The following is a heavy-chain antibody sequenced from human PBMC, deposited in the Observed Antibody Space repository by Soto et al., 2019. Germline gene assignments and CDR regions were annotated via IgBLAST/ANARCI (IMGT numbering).Heavy chain of an antibody. D-gene: IGHD2-21*02. CDR1: GLSLSTTGVG. CDR2: IYWDDDK. Sequence: QITLKESGPTLVKPTQTLTLTCTFSGLSLSTTGVGVGWIRQPPGKALEWLALIYWDDDKRYSPSLKSRITITKDTSKNQEVLTLTNMDPMDTVTYYCVQSRCGGDCLQSYSSHSYYGLDVWGQGTTVTVSS. J-gene: IGHJ6*02. V-gene: IGHV2-5*02. CDR3: VQSRCGGDCLQSYSSHSYYGLDV.